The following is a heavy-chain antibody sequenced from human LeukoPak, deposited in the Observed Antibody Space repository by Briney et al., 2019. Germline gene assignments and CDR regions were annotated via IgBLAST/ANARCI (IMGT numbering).Heavy chain of an antibody. CDR1: GFTFSNYW. J-gene: IGHJ4*02. D-gene: IGHD3-10*01. Sequence: GGSLRLSCAASGFTFSNYWMHWVRQAPGKGLVWVSRINSDGRSTSYADSVKGRFTISRDNAKNTLYLQMNSLRAEDTAVYYCAKVQHYYGSGSYFDYWGQGTLVTVSS. CDR2: INSDGRST. CDR3: AKVQHYYGSGSYFDY. V-gene: IGHV3-74*01.